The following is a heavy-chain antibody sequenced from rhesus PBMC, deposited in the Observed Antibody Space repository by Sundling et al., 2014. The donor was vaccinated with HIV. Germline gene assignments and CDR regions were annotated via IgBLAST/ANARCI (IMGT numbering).Heavy chain of an antibody. V-gene: IGHV4S13*01. CDR1: GGSISSGYYY. J-gene: IGHJ4*01. CDR3: ARHRATGSDY. Sequence: QVQLQESGPGLVKPSETLSLTCAVSGGSISSGYYYWSWIRQPPGKGLEYIGRIHADRGSTNYNPSLTSRVSISKDTSRNQISLRLTSVTAADTAFYFCARHRATGSDYWGQGVLVTVSS. CDR2: IHADRGST.